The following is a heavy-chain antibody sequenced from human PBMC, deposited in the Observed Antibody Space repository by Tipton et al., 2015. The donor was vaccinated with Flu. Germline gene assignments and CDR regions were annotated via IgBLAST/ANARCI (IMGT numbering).Heavy chain of an antibody. CDR1: GGSISSHY. Sequence: GLVKPSETLSLTCTVSGGSISSHYWSWIRQPPGKGLEWIGYIYYSGSISYNPSLKSRVTISVDTSKNQFSLKLSSVTAADTAVYYCAREWCDAFDIWGQGTMVTVSS. J-gene: IGHJ3*02. CDR3: AREWCDAFDI. D-gene: IGHD2-8*01. V-gene: IGHV4-59*11. CDR2: IYYSGSI.